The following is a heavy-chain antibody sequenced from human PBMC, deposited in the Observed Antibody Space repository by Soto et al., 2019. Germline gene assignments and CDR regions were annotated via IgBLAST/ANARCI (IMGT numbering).Heavy chain of an antibody. J-gene: IGHJ6*02. Sequence: SETLSLTCTVSGGSISRYYWSWIRQTPGKGLEWIGYLYNTGSTIYNPSLESRVTISVDTSKNQFSLILNSVTAADTAVYYCARDLWGYCGTDCYPLEVWGPGTTVTVSS. D-gene: IGHD2-21*02. CDR2: LYNTGST. CDR1: GGSISRYY. CDR3: ARDLWGYCGTDCYPLEV. V-gene: IGHV4-59*01.